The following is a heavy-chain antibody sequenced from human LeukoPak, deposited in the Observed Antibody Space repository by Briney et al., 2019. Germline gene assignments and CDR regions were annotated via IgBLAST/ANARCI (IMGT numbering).Heavy chain of an antibody. V-gene: IGHV3-7*01. CDR2: IKQDGSEK. D-gene: IGHD4-11*01. J-gene: IGHJ4*02. CDR3: ATTTAGFDY. Sequence: AGGSLRLSCAASGFTFSSYAMSWVRQAPGKGLEWVANIKQDGSEKYYVDSVKGRFTISRDNAKNSLYLQMNSLRAEDTAVYYCATTTAGFDYWGQGTLVTVSS. CDR1: GFTFSSYA.